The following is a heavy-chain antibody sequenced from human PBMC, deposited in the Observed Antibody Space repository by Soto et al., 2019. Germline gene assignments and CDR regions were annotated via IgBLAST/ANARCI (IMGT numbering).Heavy chain of an antibody. Sequence: QVQLVQSGAEVKKPGSSVKVSCKASGGTFSSYAISWVRQAPGQGLEWMGGIIPIFGTANYAQKFQGRVTITADESTSTAYMELSSLRSEDTAVYYCARARLSVVGDNYYYYGMDVWGQGTTVTVSS. J-gene: IGHJ6*02. CDR2: IIPIFGTA. CDR1: GGTFSSYA. CDR3: ARARLSVVGDNYYYYGMDV. D-gene: IGHD2-21*01. V-gene: IGHV1-69*12.